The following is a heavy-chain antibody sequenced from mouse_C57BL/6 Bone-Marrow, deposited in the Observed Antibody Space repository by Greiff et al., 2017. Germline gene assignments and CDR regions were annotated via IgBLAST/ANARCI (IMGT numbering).Heavy chain of an antibody. CDR2: IDPSDSYT. V-gene: IGHV1-50*01. J-gene: IGHJ4*01. Sequence: VQLQQSGAELVKPGASVKLSCKASGYTFTSYWMQWVKQRPGQGLEWIGEIDPSDSYTNYNQKFKGKATLTVDTSSSTAYMQLSSLTSEDSAVYYCARKGLITTVVMDYWGQGTSVTVSS. CDR1: GYTFTSYW. D-gene: IGHD1-1*01. CDR3: ARKGLITTVVMDY.